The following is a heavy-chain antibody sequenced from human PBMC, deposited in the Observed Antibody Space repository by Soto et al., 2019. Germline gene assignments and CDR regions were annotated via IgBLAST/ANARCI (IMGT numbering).Heavy chain of an antibody. CDR2: IYPGDSDT. Sequence: LGESLKISCKGSGYSFTSYWIGWVRQMPGKGLEWMGIIYPGDSDTRYSPSFQGQVTISADKSISTAYLQWSSLKASDTAMYYCARRVGSGYDGNWFDPWGQGTLVTVSS. V-gene: IGHV5-51*01. D-gene: IGHD5-12*01. CDR3: ARRVGSGYDGNWFDP. J-gene: IGHJ5*02. CDR1: GYSFTSYW.